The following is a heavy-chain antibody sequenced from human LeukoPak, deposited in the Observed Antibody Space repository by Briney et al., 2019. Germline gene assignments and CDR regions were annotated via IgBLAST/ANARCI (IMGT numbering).Heavy chain of an antibody. CDR1: GGSFSGYY. V-gene: IGHV4-4*07. Sequence: PSETLSLTCAVYGGSFSGYYWNWIRQPAGKGLEWIGRIYTSGSTNYNPSLKSRVTMSVDTSKNQFSLKLSSVTAADTAVYYCARDRGYSYGPYYFDYWGQGTLVTVSS. CDR3: ARDRGYSYGPYYFDY. J-gene: IGHJ4*02. CDR2: IYTSGST. D-gene: IGHD5-18*01.